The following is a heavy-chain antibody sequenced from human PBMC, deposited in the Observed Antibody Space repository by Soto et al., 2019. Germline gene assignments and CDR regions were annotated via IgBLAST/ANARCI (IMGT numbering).Heavy chain of an antibody. CDR1: GASVSSPSYY. J-gene: IGHJ4*02. CDR2: ISYSGRT. CDR3: ARVENDSSGYPKKWFDY. D-gene: IGHD3-22*01. V-gene: IGHV4-61*01. Sequence: QVQLQESGPGLVKPSETLSLTCTVSGASVSSPSYYWSWIRQPPGKGLEWIGSISYSGRTNYNPSLRSRVSMSSDKSKNQFSLKVTSVTAADTAVYYCARVENDSSGYPKKWFDYWGQGTLVTVSS.